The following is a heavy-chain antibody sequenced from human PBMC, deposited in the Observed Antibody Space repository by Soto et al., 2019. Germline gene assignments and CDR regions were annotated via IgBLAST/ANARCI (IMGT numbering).Heavy chain of an antibody. V-gene: IGHV3-66*01. J-gene: IGHJ3*02. CDR2: VYTNGNT. Sequence: EVQVMESGGDLVQPGGSLRLSCEAAGFTVSRNYMSWVRQAPGKGLECVSVVYTNGNTYFADSVKGRFTVSRDNSRNTLYLQMNSLRVEDTAVYFCARSAAVIVGYAFETWGPGTMVTVS. CDR3: ARSAAVIVGYAFET. CDR1: GFTVSRNY. D-gene: IGHD3-22*01.